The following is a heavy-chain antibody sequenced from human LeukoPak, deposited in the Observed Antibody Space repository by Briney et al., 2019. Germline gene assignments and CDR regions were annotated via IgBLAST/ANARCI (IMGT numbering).Heavy chain of an antibody. V-gene: IGHV1-69*13. D-gene: IGHD2-15*01. Sequence: SVKVSCKASGGTFSSYAISWVRQAPGQGLEWMGGIIPIFGTANYAQKFQGRVTITADESTSTAYMELSSLRSEDTAVYYCARNIVVDNLYYYYYGMDVWDQGTTVTVSS. CDR3: ARNIVVDNLYYYYYGMDV. CDR1: GGTFSSYA. CDR2: IIPIFGTA. J-gene: IGHJ6*02.